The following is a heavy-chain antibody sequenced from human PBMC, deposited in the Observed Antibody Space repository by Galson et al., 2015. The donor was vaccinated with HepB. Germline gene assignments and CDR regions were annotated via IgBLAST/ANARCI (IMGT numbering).Heavy chain of an antibody. J-gene: IGHJ6*02. CDR1: GFTFSSYS. CDR2: ISSSSSYI. V-gene: IGHV3-21*04. D-gene: IGHD2-8*01. CDR3: ARDFERTGYCTNGVCYRYYYYYYGMDV. Sequence: LRLSCAASGFTFSSYSMNWVRQAPGKGLEWVSSISSSSSYIYYADSVKGRFTISRDNAKNSLYLQMNSLRAEDTAVYYCARDFERTGYCTNGVCYRYYYYYYGMDVWGQGTTVTVSS.